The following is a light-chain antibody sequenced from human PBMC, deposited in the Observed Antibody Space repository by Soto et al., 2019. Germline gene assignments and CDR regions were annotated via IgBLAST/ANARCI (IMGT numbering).Light chain of an antibody. CDR3: MQSTHWPPYT. Sequence: EVVMTQSPLSLPVTLGQPASISCRSSQSLAYIDGNTYLTWFHQRPGQSPRRLIYYVSNRDSGXPXSXXGSGSGTDFTLKISRVEAGDAGIYYCMQSTHWPPYTFGQGTKLEIK. CDR2: YVS. V-gene: IGKV2-30*01. CDR1: QSLAYIDGNTY. J-gene: IGKJ2*01.